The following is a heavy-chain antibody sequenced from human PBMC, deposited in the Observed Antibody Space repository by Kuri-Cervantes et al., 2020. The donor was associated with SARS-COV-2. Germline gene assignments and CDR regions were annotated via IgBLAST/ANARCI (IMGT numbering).Heavy chain of an antibody. Sequence: SETLSLTCAVYGGSFSGYYWSWIRQPPGKGLEWIGEINHSGSTNYNPSLKSRVTISVDTSKNQFSLKLSSVPAADTAVYYCARHRPTTGYFQHWGQGTLVTVSS. CDR1: GGSFSGYY. D-gene: IGHD1-14*01. CDR2: INHSGST. J-gene: IGHJ1*01. CDR3: ARHRPTTGYFQH. V-gene: IGHV4-34*01.